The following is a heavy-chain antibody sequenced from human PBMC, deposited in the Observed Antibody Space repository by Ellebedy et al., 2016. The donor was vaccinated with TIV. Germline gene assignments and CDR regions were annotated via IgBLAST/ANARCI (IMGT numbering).Heavy chain of an antibody. CDR3: ARDYCRSSSCGLDV. V-gene: IGHV1-2*02. J-gene: IGHJ6*02. D-gene: IGHD2-15*01. CDR2: INPNRGNT. Sequence: AASVKVSCRASGYIFTGFYLHWARQAPGQGLEWMGWINPNRGNTNYAQKFQGRVTMTRDTSISTAYMELSGLKSDDTAVYYCARDYCRSSSCGLDVWGQGTTVSVSS. CDR1: GYIFTGFY.